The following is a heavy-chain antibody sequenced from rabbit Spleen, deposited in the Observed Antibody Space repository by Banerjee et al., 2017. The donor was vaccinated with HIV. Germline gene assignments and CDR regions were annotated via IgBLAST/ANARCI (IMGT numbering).Heavy chain of an antibody. CDR1: GFDLSSYYY. CDR3: ARETSSGWGIVSFYFTL. V-gene: IGHV1S40*01. CDR2: IYGGSSGDT. J-gene: IGHJ4*01. Sequence: QSLEESGGDLVKPGGSLTLTCTASGFDLSSYYYMCWVRQAPGKGLEWIACIYGGSSGDTYYASWAKGRFTISKTSSTTVTLQMTSLTAADTATYFCARETSSGWGIVSFYFTLWGPGTLVTVS. D-gene: IGHD4-1*01.